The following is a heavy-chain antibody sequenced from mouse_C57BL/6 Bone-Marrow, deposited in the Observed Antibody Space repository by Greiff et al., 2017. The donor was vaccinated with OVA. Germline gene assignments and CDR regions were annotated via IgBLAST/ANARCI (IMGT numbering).Heavy chain of an antibody. D-gene: IGHD2-4*01. J-gene: IGHJ4*01. CDR2: INPYNGGT. Sequence: VQLQQSGPVLVKPGASVKMSCKASGYTFTDYYVNWVKQSHGKSLEWIGVINPYNGGTSYNQKFKGKATLTVDKSSSTAYMELNSLTSEDSAVYYCAYDYSYAMDYWGQGTSVTVSS. V-gene: IGHV1-19*01. CDR1: GYTFTDYY. CDR3: AYDYSYAMDY.